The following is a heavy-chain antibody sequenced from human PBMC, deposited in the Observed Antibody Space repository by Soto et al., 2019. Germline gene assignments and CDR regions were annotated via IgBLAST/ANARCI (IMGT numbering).Heavy chain of an antibody. CDR2: IIPIFGTA. J-gene: IGHJ5*02. V-gene: IGHV1-69*13. CDR3: ARGWVHLAGYSRRGSGVDWFDP. Sequence: SVKVSCKASGGTFSSYAISWVRQAPGQGLEWMGGIIPIFGTANYAQKFQGRVTITADESTSTAYMELSSLRSEDTAVYYCARGWVHLAGYSRRGSGVDWFDPWGQGTLVTVS. CDR1: GGTFSSYA. D-gene: IGHD6-13*01.